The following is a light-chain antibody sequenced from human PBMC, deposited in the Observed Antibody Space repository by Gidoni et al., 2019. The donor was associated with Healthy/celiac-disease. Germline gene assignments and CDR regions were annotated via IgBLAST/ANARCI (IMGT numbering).Light chain of an antibody. J-gene: IGKJ2*01. CDR3: QQSYSTPPYT. V-gene: IGKV1-39*01. CDR1: QSISSY. CDR2: AAS. Sequence: DIKMNQSPSSLSASVGDRVTITCRASQSISSYLNWYQQKPGKAPKLLIYAASSLQSGVPSRFSGSGSGTDFPLTISSLQPEYFATYYCQQSYSTPPYTFGHGTKLEIK.